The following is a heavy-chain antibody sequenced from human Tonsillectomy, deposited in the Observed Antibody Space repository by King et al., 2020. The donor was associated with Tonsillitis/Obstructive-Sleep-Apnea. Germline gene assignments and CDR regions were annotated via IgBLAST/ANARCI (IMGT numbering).Heavy chain of an antibody. CDR1: GFTFSSYA. Sequence: QLVQSGGGVVQPGRSLRLSCAASGFTFSSYAVHWVRQAPGKGLEWVAVISYDGSNKYYADSVKGRFTISRDNSKNTLYLQMNSRRAEDTAVYYCARGCTWTCYYQRDYWGQGTLVTVSS. CDR2: ISYDGSNK. J-gene: IGHJ4*02. V-gene: IGHV3-30*04. D-gene: IGHD3/OR15-3a*01. CDR3: ARGCTWTCYYQRDY.